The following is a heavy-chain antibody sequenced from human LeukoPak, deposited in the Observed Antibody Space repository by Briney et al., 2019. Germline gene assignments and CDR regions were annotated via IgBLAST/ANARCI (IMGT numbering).Heavy chain of an antibody. Sequence: SETLSLTCTVSGGSVSSGNYYWSWIRQPPGKGLDWIGYIYYSGSTNYNPSLKSRVTISVDTSKNQFSLRLSSVTAADTAVYYCARGRGVAVAGNFDYWGQGTLVTVSS. CDR1: GGSVSSGNYY. J-gene: IGHJ4*02. D-gene: IGHD6-19*01. V-gene: IGHV4-61*01. CDR3: ARGRGVAVAGNFDY. CDR2: IYYSGST.